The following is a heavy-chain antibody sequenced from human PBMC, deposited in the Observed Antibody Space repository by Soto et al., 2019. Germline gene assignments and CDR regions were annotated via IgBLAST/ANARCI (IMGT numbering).Heavy chain of an antibody. Sequence: GRSLRLSCAASGFTCDDYAMHCVRQAQGKGLEWVSGISWNSGSIGYADSVKGRFTISRDNAKNSLYLQMNSLRAEDTAVYYCARHPERIAQIGWFAPWGKGTLVPVSP. J-gene: IGHJ5*02. CDR3: ARHPERIAQIGWFAP. V-gene: IGHV3-9*01. CDR1: GFTCDDYA. CDR2: ISWNSGSI. D-gene: IGHD6-13*01.